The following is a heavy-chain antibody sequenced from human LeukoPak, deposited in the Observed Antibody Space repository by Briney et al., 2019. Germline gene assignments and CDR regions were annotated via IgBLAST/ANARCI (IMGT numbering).Heavy chain of an antibody. D-gene: IGHD3-10*01. J-gene: IGHJ6*03. V-gene: IGHV3-30*18. CDR3: AKDGILWFGELPLSCYMDV. Sequence: GGSLRLSCAASGFTFSSYGMHWVRQAPGKGLEWVAVISYDGSNKYYADSVKGRFTISRDNSKNTLYLQMNSLRAEDTAVYYCAKDGILWFGELPLSCYMDVWGKGTTVTVSS. CDR2: ISYDGSNK. CDR1: GFTFSSYG.